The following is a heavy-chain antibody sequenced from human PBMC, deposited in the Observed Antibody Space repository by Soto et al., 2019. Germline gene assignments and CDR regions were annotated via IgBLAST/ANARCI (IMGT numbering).Heavy chain of an antibody. CDR1: GGTFNTYP. CDR2: IIPILDIA. J-gene: IGHJ4*01. Sequence: GASVKVSCKTSGGTFNTYPISWVRQAPGQGLEWMGTIIPILDIANYAQKFQGRVTITADKSTSTAYMELSSLRDEDTAVYFCVRDRDIYRDMVHADLWGQGTLVTVSS. CDR3: VRDRDIYRDMVHADL. D-gene: IGHD5-18*01. V-gene: IGHV1-69*04.